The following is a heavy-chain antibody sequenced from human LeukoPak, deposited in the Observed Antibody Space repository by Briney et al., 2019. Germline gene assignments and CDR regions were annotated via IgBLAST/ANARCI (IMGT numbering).Heavy chain of an antibody. J-gene: IGHJ4*02. CDR2: IIPIFGTA. D-gene: IGHD3-10*01. Sequence: SVKVSCKASGGTFSSYAVSWVRQAPGQGLEWMGGIIPIFGTANYAQKFQGRVTITTDESTSTAYMELSSLRSEDTAVYYCARGSGSYYTWDYWGQGTLVTVSS. CDR1: GGTFSSYA. CDR3: ARGSGSYYTWDY. V-gene: IGHV1-69*05.